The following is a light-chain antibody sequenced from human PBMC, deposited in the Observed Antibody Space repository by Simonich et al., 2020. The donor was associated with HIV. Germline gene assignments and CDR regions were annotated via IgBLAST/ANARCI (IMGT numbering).Light chain of an antibody. J-gene: IGKJ5*01. Sequence: DIVMTQSPDSLAVSLGERATINCKSSLSVLYSTNYKDYLAWYQQNPGQPPNLLTFWASTQEAGVPDRCSGSGSGTDFTLTISSLQAEDVTVYYCQQYNNWPITFGQGTRLEMK. CDR3: QQYNNWPIT. CDR1: LSVLYSTNYKDY. CDR2: WAS. V-gene: IGKV4-1*01.